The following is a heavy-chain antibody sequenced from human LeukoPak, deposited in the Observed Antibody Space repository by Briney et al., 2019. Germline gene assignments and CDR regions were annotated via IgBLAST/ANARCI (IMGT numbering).Heavy chain of an antibody. Sequence: GASVKVSCKASGYTFTGYYMHWVRQAPGQGLEWMGWINPNSGGTNYAQKFQGRVTMTRDTSISTAYMELSRLRSDDTAVYYCARERDNDGRDAFDIWGQGTMVTVSS. V-gene: IGHV1-2*02. D-gene: IGHD2-8*01. J-gene: IGHJ3*02. CDR3: ARERDNDGRDAFDI. CDR1: GYTFTGYY. CDR2: INPNSGGT.